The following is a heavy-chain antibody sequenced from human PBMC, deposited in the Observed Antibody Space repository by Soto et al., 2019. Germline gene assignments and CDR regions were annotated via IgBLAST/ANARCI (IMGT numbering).Heavy chain of an antibody. D-gene: IGHD6-25*01. CDR1: GGSINPYY. J-gene: IGHJ4*02. CDR2: IFHSGST. Sequence: SETLALTFTVSGGSINPYYRSWIRQPPGKEMQWIGYIFHSGSTNYNPSLKSRVAMSVDTSENQFSLKLTSVTAADTAVYYCSRHSSASGDYFDYWGQGTLVTGSS. CDR3: SRHSSASGDYFDY. V-gene: IGHV4-59*08.